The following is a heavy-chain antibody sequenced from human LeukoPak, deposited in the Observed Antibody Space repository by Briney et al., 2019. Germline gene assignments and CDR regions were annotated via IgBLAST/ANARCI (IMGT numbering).Heavy chain of an antibody. V-gene: IGHV3-30*02. CDR1: GFTFSSYS. CDR2: ILYDGINK. J-gene: IGHJ6*02. Sequence: GGSLRLSCAAAGFTFSSYSMNWVRQAPGKGLEWVAVILYDGINKNYADSVKGRFTISRDNSKNTLYLQMNSLRAEDTALYYCATKIIRRYNGSRQDGMDVWGQGTTVTVSS. CDR3: ATKIIRRYNGSRQDGMDV. D-gene: IGHD1-26*01.